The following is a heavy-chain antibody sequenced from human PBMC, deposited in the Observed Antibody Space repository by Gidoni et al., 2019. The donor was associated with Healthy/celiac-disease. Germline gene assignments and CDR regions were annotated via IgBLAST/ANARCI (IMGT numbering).Heavy chain of an antibody. CDR3: ARAHYDFWSGYYTAKRGSGVDY. J-gene: IGHJ4*02. V-gene: IGHV3-30*01. Sequence: QVQLVESGGGVVQPGRSLRLACAASGFTFRSYAMHWVRQAPGKGLEWLAVISYDGSNKYYADSVKGRFTISSDNSKNTLYLQMNSLRAEDTAVYYCARAHYDFWSGYYTAKRGSGVDYWGQGTLVTVSS. D-gene: IGHD3-3*01. CDR2: ISYDGSNK. CDR1: GFTFRSYA.